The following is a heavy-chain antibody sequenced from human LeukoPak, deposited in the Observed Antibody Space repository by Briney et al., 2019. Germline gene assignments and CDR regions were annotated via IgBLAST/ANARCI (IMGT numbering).Heavy chain of an antibody. CDR3: AMRIVGATYFDY. D-gene: IGHD1-26*01. V-gene: IGHV4-4*02. CDR1: GGSISSSNW. J-gene: IGHJ4*02. CDR2: IYHSGST. Sequence: SETLSLTCAVSGGSISSSNWWSWVRQPPGKGLEWIGEIYHSGSTNCNPSLKSRVTISVDKSKNQFSLKLSSVTAADTAVYYCAMRIVGATYFDYWGQGTLVTVSS.